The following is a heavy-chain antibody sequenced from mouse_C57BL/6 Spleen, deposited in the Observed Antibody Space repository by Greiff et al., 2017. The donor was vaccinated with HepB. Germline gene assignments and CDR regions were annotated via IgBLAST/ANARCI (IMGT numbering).Heavy chain of an antibody. V-gene: IGHV1-82*01. CDR1: GYAFSSSW. Sequence: VQLQESGPELVKPGASVKISCKASGYAFSSSWMNWVKQRPGKGLEWIGRIYPGDGDTNYNGKFKGKATLTADKSSSTAYMQLSSLTSEDSAVYFCASRGKFMVTTEYFDYWGQGTTLTVSS. J-gene: IGHJ2*01. D-gene: IGHD2-2*01. CDR3: ASRGKFMVTTEYFDY. CDR2: IYPGDGDT.